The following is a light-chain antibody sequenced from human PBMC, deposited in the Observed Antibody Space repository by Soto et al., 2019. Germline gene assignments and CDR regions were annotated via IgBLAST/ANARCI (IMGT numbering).Light chain of an antibody. J-gene: IGKJ5*01. CDR3: QHYGSSPPSI. V-gene: IGKV3-20*01. CDR1: QSISNNY. Sequence: EIVLTQSPGTLSLSPGERATLSCRASQSISNNYLAWYQHKPGQAPRLLIYDAFKRASGFPDRFSGSGSGTGFTLTIRGLEPEDFAVYFCQHYGSSPPSIFGQGTRLEIK. CDR2: DAF.